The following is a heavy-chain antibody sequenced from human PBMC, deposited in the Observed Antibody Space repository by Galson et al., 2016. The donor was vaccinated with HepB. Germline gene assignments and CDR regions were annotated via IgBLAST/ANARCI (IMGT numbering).Heavy chain of an antibody. V-gene: IGHV4-59*08. D-gene: IGHD2-2*01. CDR1: GGSISSDY. Sequence: SLTCTVSGGSISSDYWTWIRQPPGKGLEWIGYIYNSGSTDYNPSLRSRVTISLDTSKNQFSLRLSSVAAADTAVYYCARRYCSSATCYRGSYGADVWGQGTTVTVSS. J-gene: IGHJ6*02. CDR3: ARRYCSSATCYRGSYGADV. CDR2: IYNSGST.